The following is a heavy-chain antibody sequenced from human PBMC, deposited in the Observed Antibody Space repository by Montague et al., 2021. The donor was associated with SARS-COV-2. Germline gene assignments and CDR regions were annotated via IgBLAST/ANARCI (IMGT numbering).Heavy chain of an antibody. V-gene: IGHV4-39*01. Sequence: ETLSLTCTVSGGSISSSSYYWGWIRQPPGKGLEWIGSIYYSGSTYYNPSLKSRVTISVDTSKNQFSLKLSSVTAADTAVYHCARQGDQLLLEYWFDPWGQGTLVTVSS. CDR3: ARQGDQLLLEYWFDP. J-gene: IGHJ5*02. CDR1: GGSISSSSYY. CDR2: IYYSGST. D-gene: IGHD2-2*01.